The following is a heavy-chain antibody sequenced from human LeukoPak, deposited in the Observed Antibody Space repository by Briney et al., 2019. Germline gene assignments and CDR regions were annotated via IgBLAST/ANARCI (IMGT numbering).Heavy chain of an antibody. J-gene: IGHJ6*02. Sequence: SETLSLTCTVSGGSISSYYWSWIRQPPGKGLEWIGYIYYSGSTNYNPSLTSRVTISVDTSKNQFSLKLSSVTAADTAVYYCARGPKAVAGTVYYYGMDVWGQGTTVTVSS. V-gene: IGHV4-59*01. CDR1: GGSISSYY. D-gene: IGHD6-19*01. CDR2: IYYSGST. CDR3: ARGPKAVAGTVYYYGMDV.